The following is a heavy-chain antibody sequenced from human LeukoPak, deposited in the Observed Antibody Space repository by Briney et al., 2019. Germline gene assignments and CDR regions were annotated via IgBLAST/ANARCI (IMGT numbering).Heavy chain of an antibody. CDR3: ARQDIAVAGFDY. J-gene: IGHJ4*02. D-gene: IGHD6-19*01. CDR2: ISGSGGST. V-gene: IGHV3-23*01. Sequence: GGSLRLSCAASGFTFSSYAMSWVRQAPGKGLEWVSAISGSGGSTYYADSVRGRFTISRDNSKNTLYLQMNSLRAEDTAVYYCARQDIAVAGFDYWGQGTLVTVSS. CDR1: GFTFSSYA.